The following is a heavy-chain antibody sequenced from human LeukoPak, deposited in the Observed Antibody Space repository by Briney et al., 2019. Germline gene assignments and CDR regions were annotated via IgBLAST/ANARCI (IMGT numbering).Heavy chain of an antibody. CDR3: ARDTGVLRYFDWLLHNYYYYGMDV. Sequence: ASVKVSCKASGYTFTSYGISWVRQAPGQGLEWMGWISAYNGNINYAQKLQGRVTMTTDTSTSTAYMELRSLRSDDTAVYYCARDTGVLRYFDWLLHNYYYYGMDVWGKGTTVTVSS. CDR1: GYTFTSYG. J-gene: IGHJ6*04. CDR2: ISAYNGNI. V-gene: IGHV1-18*04. D-gene: IGHD3-9*01.